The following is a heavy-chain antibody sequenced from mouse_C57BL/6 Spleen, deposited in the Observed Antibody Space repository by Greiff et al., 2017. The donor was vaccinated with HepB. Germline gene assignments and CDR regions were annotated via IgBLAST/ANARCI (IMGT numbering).Heavy chain of an antibody. CDR3: TRPDYFDY. Sequence: QVQLQQSGAELVRPGASVTLSCKASGYTFTDYEMHWVKQTPVHGLEWIGAIDPETGGTAYNQKFKGKAILTAYKSSSTAYMELRSLTSEDSAVYYCTRPDYFDYWGQGTTLTVSS. J-gene: IGHJ2*01. V-gene: IGHV1-15*01. CDR2: IDPETGGT. CDR1: GYTFTDYE.